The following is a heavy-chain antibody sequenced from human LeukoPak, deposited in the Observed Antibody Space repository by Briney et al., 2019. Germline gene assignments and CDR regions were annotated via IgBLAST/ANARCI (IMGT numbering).Heavy chain of an antibody. V-gene: IGHV3-30*18. Sequence: GGSLSLSCAASGFTFSSYGMHWVRQAPGKGLEWVAVISYDGSNKYYADSVKGRFTISRDNSKNTLYLQMNSLRAEDTAVYYCAKENGGYDYVWGSYRSTYFDYWGQGTLVTVSS. CDR1: GFTFSSYG. J-gene: IGHJ4*02. CDR2: ISYDGSNK. D-gene: IGHD3-16*02. CDR3: AKENGGYDYVWGSYRSTYFDY.